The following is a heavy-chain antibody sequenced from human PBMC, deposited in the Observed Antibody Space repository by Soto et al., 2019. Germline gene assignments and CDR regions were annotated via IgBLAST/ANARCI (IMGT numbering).Heavy chain of an antibody. V-gene: IGHV3-9*01. CDR2: ISWHSGSI. CDR1: GFTFDDYS. D-gene: IGHD6-19*01. CDR3: ARGDLGAVAGYFEY. Sequence: EVQLVESGGGLVQPGGSLRLSCAASGFTFDDYSMHWVRQATGRGLEWVSGISWHSGSIDYADSVKGRFTISRDNAKNFLYLEMNSLRPEDTALYYCARGDLGAVAGYFEYWGQGTLVTVSS. J-gene: IGHJ4*02.